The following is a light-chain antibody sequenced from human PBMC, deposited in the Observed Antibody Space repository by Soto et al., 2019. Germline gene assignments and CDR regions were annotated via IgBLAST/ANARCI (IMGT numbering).Light chain of an antibody. J-gene: IGKJ1*01. CDR3: QQYNNWPWT. Sequence: EIVLTQSPATLSLSPGERATLSCRASESVSRYLAWYQHKPGQAPRLLIYDASNRATGIPARFSGNGSGTDFTLSISSLEPEDFAVYYCQQYNNWPWTFGQGTKVEIK. V-gene: IGKV3-11*01. CDR1: ESVSRY. CDR2: DAS.